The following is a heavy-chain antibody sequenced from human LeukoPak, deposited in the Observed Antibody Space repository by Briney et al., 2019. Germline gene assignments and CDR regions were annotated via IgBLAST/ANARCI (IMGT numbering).Heavy chain of an antibody. V-gene: IGHV4-4*07. J-gene: IGHJ4*02. D-gene: IGHD6-19*01. CDR1: GGSISSYY. CDR3: ARVAYSSAWSYFDY. CDR2: IYTSGST. Sequence: SETLSLTCTVSGGSISSYYWSWIRQPAGKGLEWIGRIYTSGSTNYNPSLKSRVTMSVDTSKNQFSLKLSSVTAADTAVYYCARVAYSSAWSYFDYWGQGTLVTVSS.